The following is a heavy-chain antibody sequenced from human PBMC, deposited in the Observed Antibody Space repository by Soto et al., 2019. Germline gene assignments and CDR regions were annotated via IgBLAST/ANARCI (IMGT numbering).Heavy chain of an antibody. CDR2: ISGSGGST. CDR1: GFTFSSYA. CDR3: LKRNMIVVVRDAFDI. Sequence: GGSLRLSCAASGFTFSSYAMSWVRQAPGKGLEWVSAISGSGGSTYYADSVKGRFTISRDNSKNTLYLQMNSLRAEDTAVYYCLKRNMIVVVRDAFDIWGQGTMVTVSS. V-gene: IGHV3-23*01. D-gene: IGHD3-22*01. J-gene: IGHJ3*02.